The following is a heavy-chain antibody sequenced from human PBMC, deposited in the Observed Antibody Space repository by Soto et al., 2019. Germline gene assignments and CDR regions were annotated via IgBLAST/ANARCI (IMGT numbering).Heavy chain of an antibody. D-gene: IGHD2-2*01. CDR3: AKGRITSYYDGLDY. Sequence: GGSLRLSWAASGLNFSSYSMNWVRQAPGKGLEWVSYISSSSSTTYYAASVKGRFTISRDNSKNTLHLQMNSLRAEDTAVYYCAKGRITSYYDGLDYWGQGTQVTVSS. V-gene: IGHV3-48*01. J-gene: IGHJ4*02. CDR1: GLNFSSYS. CDR2: ISSSSSTT.